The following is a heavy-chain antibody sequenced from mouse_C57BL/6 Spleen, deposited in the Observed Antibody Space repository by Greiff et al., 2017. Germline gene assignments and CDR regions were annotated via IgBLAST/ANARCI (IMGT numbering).Heavy chain of an antibody. J-gene: IGHJ4*01. Sequence: EVKVEESGGGLVQPGGSMKLSCVASGFTFSNYWMNWVRQSPEKGLEWVAQIRLKSDNYATHYAESVKGRFTISRDDSKCSVYLQMNNLSAEDTGIYYCTDSYYYAMDYWGQGTSVTVSS. CDR1: GFTFSNYW. CDR2: IRLKSDNYAT. V-gene: IGHV6-3*01. CDR3: TDSYYYAMDY.